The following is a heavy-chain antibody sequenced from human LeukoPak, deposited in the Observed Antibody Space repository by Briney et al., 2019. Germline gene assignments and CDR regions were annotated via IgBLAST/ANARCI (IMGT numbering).Heavy chain of an antibody. CDR3: VKHFDY. V-gene: IGHV3-64D*06. Sequence: PGGSLRLSCSASGFTFSDYAMHWVRQAPGMGLEYVSAISSNGDNTYYADSVKGRFTISRDNSKNTLYLQMSSLRTDDTAVYYCVKHFDYWGQGTLVTVSS. J-gene: IGHJ4*02. CDR1: GFTFSDYA. CDR2: ISSNGDNT.